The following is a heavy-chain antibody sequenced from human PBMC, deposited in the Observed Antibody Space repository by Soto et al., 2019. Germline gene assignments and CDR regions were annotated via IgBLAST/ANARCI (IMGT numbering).Heavy chain of an antibody. D-gene: IGHD2-2*01. CDR2: ISHHGNNK. Sequence: QVQLVESGGAMVQPGRSLRLSCAASGFPFSTYALHWVRQAPGRGLEWVALISHHGNNKFYADSVEGRFTVSRDNSKETLYLQMNSLGPEDTAVYYCARSYVKYLAYYYGMDVWGQGTTVTVSS. CDR1: GFPFSTYA. CDR3: ARSYVKYLAYYYGMDV. V-gene: IGHV3-30-3*01. J-gene: IGHJ6*02.